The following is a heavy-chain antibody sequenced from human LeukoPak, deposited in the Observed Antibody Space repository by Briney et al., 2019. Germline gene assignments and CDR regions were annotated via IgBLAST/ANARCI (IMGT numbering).Heavy chain of an antibody. J-gene: IGHJ4*02. V-gene: IGHV3-64*04. CDR3: AKGSGKAGN. D-gene: IGHD6-13*01. CDR2: ISRNGGST. CDR1: GFTFSSFA. Sequence: PGGSLRLSCSASGFTFSSFAMHWVRQAPGKGLEYVAAISRNGGSTYYADSVKGRFTISRDNSKNTLYLQMNSLRAEDTAVYYCAKGSGKAGNWGQGTLVTVSS.